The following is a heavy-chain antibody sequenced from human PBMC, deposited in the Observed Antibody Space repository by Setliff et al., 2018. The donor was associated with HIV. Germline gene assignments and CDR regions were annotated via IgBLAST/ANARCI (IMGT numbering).Heavy chain of an antibody. CDR2: INPNSGGT. Sequence: ASVKVSCKASGYTFTGYYMHWVRQAPGQGLEWMGRINPNSGGTNYAQKFQGRVTMTRDTSISTAYMELSRLRSDDTAVYYCAREVGSGGDYKFYYYYYMDVWGKGTTVTVSS. J-gene: IGHJ6*03. V-gene: IGHV1-2*06. CDR1: GYTFTGYY. CDR3: AREVGSGGDYKFYYYYYMDV. D-gene: IGHD4-17*01.